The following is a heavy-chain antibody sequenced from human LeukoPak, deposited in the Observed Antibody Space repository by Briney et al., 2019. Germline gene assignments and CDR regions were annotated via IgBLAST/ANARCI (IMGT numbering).Heavy chain of an antibody. CDR2: IYYSGST. CDR3: ARDRRSGEDSNF. Sequence: SETLSLTCTVSGGSIRSYYWSCIRQPPGKGLEWSGYIYYSGSTNYNPSLKSRVAISVDTSKNQFYLKLSSVTAADTAVYYCARDRRSGEDSNFWGQGTLVTVSS. J-gene: IGHJ4*02. D-gene: IGHD2-15*01. V-gene: IGHV4-59*01. CDR1: GGSIRSYY.